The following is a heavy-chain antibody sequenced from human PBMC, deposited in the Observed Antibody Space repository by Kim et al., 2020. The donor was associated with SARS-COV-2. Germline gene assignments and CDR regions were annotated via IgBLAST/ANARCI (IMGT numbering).Heavy chain of an antibody. D-gene: IGHD3-3*01. CDR3: ATALRFLDGMDV. Sequence: ASVKVSCKVSGYTLTELSMHWERQAPGKGLEWMGGFDAEDGETIYAQKFQGRVTMTEDTSTDTAYMELSSLRSEYTVVYYCATALRFLDGMDVCGQGTTV. J-gene: IGHJ6*02. CDR2: FDAEDGET. V-gene: IGHV1-24*01. CDR1: GYTLTELS.